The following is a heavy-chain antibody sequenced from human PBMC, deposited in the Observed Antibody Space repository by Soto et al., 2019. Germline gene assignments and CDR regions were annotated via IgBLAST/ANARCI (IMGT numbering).Heavy chain of an antibody. D-gene: IGHD3-22*01. CDR3: ARRGWYYFDSSGYYYPFDH. CDR1: GGSISSSNYY. V-gene: IGHV4-39*01. J-gene: IGHJ4*02. Sequence: SETLSLTCTVSGGSISSSNYYWGWLRQPPGKGLEWIANIHSSGGTHHNPSLKSRVTISVDTSKNQFSLKLSSVTAADTAVYYCARRGWYYFDSSGYYYPFDHWGQGALVTVSS. CDR2: IHSSGGT.